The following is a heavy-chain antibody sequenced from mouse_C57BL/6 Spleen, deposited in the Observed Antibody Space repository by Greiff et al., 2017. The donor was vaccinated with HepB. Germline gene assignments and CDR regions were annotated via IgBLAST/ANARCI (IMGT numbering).Heavy chain of an antibody. D-gene: IGHD1-1*01. CDR2: IHPNSGST. CDR1: GYTFTSYW. Sequence: QVQLQHPGAELVKPGASVKLSCKASGYTFTSYWMHWVKQRPGQGLEWIGMIHPNSGSTNYNEKFKSKATLTVDKSSSTAYMQLSSLTSEDSAVYYCARREGQNYYGSSWWYFDVWGTGTTVTVSS. J-gene: IGHJ1*03. V-gene: IGHV1-64*01. CDR3: ARREGQNYYGSSWWYFDV.